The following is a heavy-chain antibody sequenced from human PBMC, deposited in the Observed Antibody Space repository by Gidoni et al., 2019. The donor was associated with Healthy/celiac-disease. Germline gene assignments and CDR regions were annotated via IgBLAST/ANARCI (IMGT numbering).Heavy chain of an antibody. CDR3: ARDLGATTVVTNFDY. CDR1: GFTFSSYA. V-gene: IGHV3-30-3*01. J-gene: IGHJ4*02. D-gene: IGHD4-17*01. CDR2: ISYDGSNK. Sequence: QVQLVESGGGVVQPGRSLRLSCAASGFTFSSYAMHWVRQAPGKGLEWVAVISYDGSNKYYADSVKGRFTISRDNSKNTLYLQMNSLRAEDTAVYYCARDLGATTVVTNFDYWGQGTLVTVSS.